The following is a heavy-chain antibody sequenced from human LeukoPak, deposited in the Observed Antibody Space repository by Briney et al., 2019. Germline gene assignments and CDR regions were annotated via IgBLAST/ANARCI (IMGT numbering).Heavy chain of an antibody. CDR2: IYYSGST. D-gene: IGHD3-22*01. V-gene: IGHV4-39*01. CDR1: GGSISSSSYY. J-gene: IGHJ4*02. Sequence: PSETLSLTCTVSGGSISSSSYYWGWIRQPPGKGLEWIGSIYYSGSTYYNPSPKSRVTISVDTSKNQFSLKLSSVTAADTAVYYCARLNYDSSGYYGNWGQGTLVTVSS. CDR3: ARLNYDSSGYYGN.